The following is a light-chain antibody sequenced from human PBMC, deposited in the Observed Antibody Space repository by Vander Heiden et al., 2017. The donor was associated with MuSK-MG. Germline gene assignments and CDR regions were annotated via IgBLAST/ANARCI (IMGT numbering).Light chain of an antibody. J-gene: IGKJ2*01. V-gene: IGKV4-1*01. CDR3: QQYFGTPVT. CDR1: QSVLYSSNNKNY. Sequence: DIVMTQSPDSLAVSLGERATINCKSSQSVLYSSNNKNYLAWYQQKSGQPPKLLINWASTRESGVPDRFSGSGSGTDFTLTISSLQAEDVAVYYCQQYFGTPVTFGQGTKLEIK. CDR2: WAS.